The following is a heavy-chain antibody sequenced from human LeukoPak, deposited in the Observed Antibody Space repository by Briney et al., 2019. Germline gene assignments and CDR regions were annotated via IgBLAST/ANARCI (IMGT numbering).Heavy chain of an antibody. CDR1: GYTFTGYY. CDR3: GTLLSNGPFDY. CDR2: IYPNSGAT. V-gene: IGHV1-2*02. Sequence: ASVKVSCKASGYTFTGYYMHWVRQAPGQGLEWMGWIYPNSGATKYAQKFQGRVTMTRDTSISTAYIELSRLTSDDTAVYYCGTLLSNGPFDYWGQGTLVTVSS. J-gene: IGHJ4*03.